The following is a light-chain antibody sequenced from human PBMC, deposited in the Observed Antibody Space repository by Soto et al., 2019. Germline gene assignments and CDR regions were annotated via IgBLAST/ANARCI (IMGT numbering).Light chain of an antibody. V-gene: IGKV1-6*01. CDR2: SAS. Sequence: AIQMTQSPSSLSASLGDTVTITCRASQGIRRDLSWYQQKPGEAPKLLIYSASDLQGAVPSRFRGSGSGTDFTLTISSLQPEDFATYYCLQDFNFPRTFGQGTKVEV. J-gene: IGKJ1*01. CDR1: QGIRRD. CDR3: LQDFNFPRT.